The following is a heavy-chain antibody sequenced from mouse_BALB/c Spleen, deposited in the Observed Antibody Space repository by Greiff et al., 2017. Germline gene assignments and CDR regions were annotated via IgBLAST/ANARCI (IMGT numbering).Heavy chain of an antibody. CDR3: ARTSFITTADY. D-gene: IGHD1-1*01. Sequence: QVQLQQSGPQLVRPGASVKISCKASGYSFTSYWMHWVKQRPGQGLEWIGMIDPSDSETRLNQKFKDKATLTVDKSSSTAYMQLSSPTSEDSAVYYCARTSFITTADYWGQGTTLTVSS. CDR1: GYSFTSYW. J-gene: IGHJ2*01. V-gene: IGHV1S126*01. CDR2: IDPSDSET.